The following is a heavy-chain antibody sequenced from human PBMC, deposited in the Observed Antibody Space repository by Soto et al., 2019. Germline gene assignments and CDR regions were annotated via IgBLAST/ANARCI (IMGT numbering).Heavy chain of an antibody. D-gene: IGHD3-3*01. V-gene: IGHV4-34*01. J-gene: IGHJ4*02. CDR1: GGSCSGYY. Sequence: LSLTCAVDGGSCSGYYWRWIRQPPGKGLEWIGEINHSGSTNYNPSLKSRVTISVDTSKNQFSLKLGSVTAADTAVYYCARGGASWSGYYPAFDYWGQGTLVTVPS. CDR2: INHSGST. CDR3: ARGGASWSGYYPAFDY.